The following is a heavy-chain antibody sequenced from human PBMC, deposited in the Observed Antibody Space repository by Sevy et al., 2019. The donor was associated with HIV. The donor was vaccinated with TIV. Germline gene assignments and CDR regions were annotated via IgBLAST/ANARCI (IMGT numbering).Heavy chain of an antibody. CDR3: AKDLGSSWYGVSYYGMDV. V-gene: IGHV3-23*01. J-gene: IGHJ6*02. CDR1: GFTFSSYA. CDR2: ISGSGGST. Sequence: GGSLRLSCAASGFTFSSYAMSWIRQAPGKGLEWVSAISGSGGSTYYADSVKGRFTISRDNSKNTLYLQMNSLRAEDTAVYYCAKDLGSSWYGVSYYGMDVWGQRTTVTVSS. D-gene: IGHD6-13*01.